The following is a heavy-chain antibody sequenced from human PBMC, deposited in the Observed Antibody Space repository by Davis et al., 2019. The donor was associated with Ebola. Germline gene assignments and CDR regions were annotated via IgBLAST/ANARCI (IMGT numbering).Heavy chain of an antibody. D-gene: IGHD2-2*01. CDR2: ISGSGGST. J-gene: IGHJ6*02. CDR1: GFTFSSYA. V-gene: IGHV3-23*01. CDR3: ARDDRYCSSTSCYDYYYGMDV. Sequence: GESLKISCAASGFTFSSYAMSWVRQAPGKGLEWVSAISGSGGSTYYADSVKGRFTISRDNAKNSLYLQMNSLRAEDTAVYYCARDDRYCSSTSCYDYYYGMDVWGQGTTVTVSS.